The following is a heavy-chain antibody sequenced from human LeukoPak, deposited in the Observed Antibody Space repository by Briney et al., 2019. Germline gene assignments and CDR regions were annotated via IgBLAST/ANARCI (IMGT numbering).Heavy chain of an antibody. V-gene: IGHV3-9*01. Sequence: GGSLRLSCAASGLTFDDYAMHWVRQAPGKGLEWVSGISWNSGSIGYADSVKGRFTISRDNAKNTLHLQMNSLRAEDTAVYYCARDSSSWYYDYWGQGTLVTVSS. CDR3: ARDSSSWYYDY. CDR2: ISWNSGSI. D-gene: IGHD6-13*01. J-gene: IGHJ4*02. CDR1: GLTFDDYA.